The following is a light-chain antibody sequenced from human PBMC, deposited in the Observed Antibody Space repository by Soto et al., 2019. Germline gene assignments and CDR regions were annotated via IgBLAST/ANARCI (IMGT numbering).Light chain of an antibody. V-gene: IGLV2-14*01. J-gene: IGLJ3*02. Sequence: QSALTQPASVSGSPGQSITISCTGTSSDVGGYNYVSWYQQHPGKAPKLMIYEVSNRPSGVSNRFSGSKSGNTASLTISGLQSADEADYYCTSYPATRTLGVFGGGTQLPVL. CDR1: SSDVGGYNY. CDR3: TSYPATRTLGV. CDR2: EVS.